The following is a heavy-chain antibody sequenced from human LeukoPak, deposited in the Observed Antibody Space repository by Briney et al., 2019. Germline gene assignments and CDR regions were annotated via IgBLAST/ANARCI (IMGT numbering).Heavy chain of an antibody. D-gene: IGHD6-13*01. J-gene: IGHJ4*02. CDR3: AKDIGRGYSSSWSYFDY. Sequence: GRSLRLSCAASGFTFDDYAMHWVRQAPRKGLEWVSGISWNSGSIGFADSVKGRFTISRDNAKNSLYLQMNSLRAEDTALYYCAKDIGRGYSSSWSYFDYWGQGTLVTVSS. CDR1: GFTFDDYA. CDR2: ISWNSGSI. V-gene: IGHV3-9*01.